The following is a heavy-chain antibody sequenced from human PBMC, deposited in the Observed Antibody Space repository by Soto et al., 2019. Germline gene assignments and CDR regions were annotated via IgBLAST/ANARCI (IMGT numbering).Heavy chain of an antibody. V-gene: IGHV5-51*01. J-gene: IGHJ4*02. CDR2: IYPDDSDT. CDR3: ARLFNPGSAAGIDY. D-gene: IGHD6-13*01. CDR1: GYDFSSYW. Sequence: GESLKISCKGSGYDFSSYWIGWVRQMPGKGLEWVGIIYPDDSDTRYSPSFQGQITISADKFISTAYLQWSSLKASDTAMYYCARLFNPGSAAGIDYWGQGALVTVSS.